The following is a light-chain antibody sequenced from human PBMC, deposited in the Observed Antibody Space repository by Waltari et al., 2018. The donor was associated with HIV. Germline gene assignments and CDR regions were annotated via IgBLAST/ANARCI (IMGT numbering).Light chain of an antibody. V-gene: IGKV3-11*01. J-gene: IGKJ3*01. CDR3: QQRSNWLRA. CDR2: DAS. Sequence: EIMMTQSPATLSVSPGERVTLSCRASQSVNNNLAWYQQKPGQAPRLLIYDASNRATGIPARFSGSGSGTDFTLTINSLEPEDFAVYYCQQRSNWLRAFGPGTKVDIK. CDR1: QSVNNN.